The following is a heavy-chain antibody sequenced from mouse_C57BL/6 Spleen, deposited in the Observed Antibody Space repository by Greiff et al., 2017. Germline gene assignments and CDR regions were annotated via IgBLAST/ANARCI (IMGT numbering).Heavy chain of an antibody. CDR2: IDPETGGT. CDR3: TRSNYYGSSDWYFDV. Sequence: QVQLKQSGAELVRPGASVTLSCKASGYTFTDYEMHWVKQTPVPGLEWIGAIDPETGGTAYNPKFKGQAILPADKSSSTAYMELRSLTSEDSAVYYCTRSNYYGSSDWYFDVWGTGTTVTVSS. D-gene: IGHD1-1*01. CDR1: GYTFTDYE. V-gene: IGHV1-15*01. J-gene: IGHJ1*03.